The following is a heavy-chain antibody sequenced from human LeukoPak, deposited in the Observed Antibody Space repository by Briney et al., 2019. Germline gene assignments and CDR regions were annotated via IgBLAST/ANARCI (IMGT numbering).Heavy chain of an antibody. D-gene: IGHD3-16*02. CDR2: IYYSGST. J-gene: IGHJ5*02. CDR3: ARHGIMITFGGVVAARWFDP. V-gene: IGHV4-39*01. CDR1: GGSISSSSYY. Sequence: SETLSLTCTVSGGSISSSSYYWGWIRQPPGKGLEWIGSIYYSGSTYYNPSLKSRVTISVDTSKNQFSLKLSSVTAADTAVYYCARHGIMITFGGVVAARWFDPWGQGTLVTVSS.